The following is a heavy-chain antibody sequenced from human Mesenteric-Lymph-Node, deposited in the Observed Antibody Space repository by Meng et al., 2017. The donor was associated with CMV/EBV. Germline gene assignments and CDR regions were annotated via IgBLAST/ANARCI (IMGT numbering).Heavy chain of an antibody. CDR1: GGTFSSYD. V-gene: IGHV1-69*06. D-gene: IGHD3-10*01. CDR2: IIPIFGTA. CDR3: ASSSFGSGSYYFDY. J-gene: IGHJ4*02. Sequence: SGGTFSSYDISWVRQAPGQGLEWMGGIIPIFGTANYAQKFQGRVTITADKSTSTAYMELSSLRSEDTAVYYCASSSFGSGSYYFDYWGQGTLVTVSS.